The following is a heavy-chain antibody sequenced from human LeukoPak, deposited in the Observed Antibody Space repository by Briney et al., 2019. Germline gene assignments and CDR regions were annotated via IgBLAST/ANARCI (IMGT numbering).Heavy chain of an antibody. D-gene: IGHD3-22*01. V-gene: IGHV3-21*01. CDR2: ITSSSSYT. J-gene: IGHJ4*02. CDR1: GITFSNYN. Sequence: PGGSLRLSCAAPGITFSNYNMNWVRQAPGKGLEWISSITSSSSYTFYADSVKGRFTISRDNAKNSLYLQMNSLRAEDTAVYYCARESGGDYYDSSGYYWHHLYWGQGTLVTVSS. CDR3: ARESGGDYYDSSGYYWHHLY.